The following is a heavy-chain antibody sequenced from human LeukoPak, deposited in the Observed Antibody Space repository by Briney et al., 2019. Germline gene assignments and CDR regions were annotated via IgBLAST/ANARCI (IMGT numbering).Heavy chain of an antibody. Sequence: GESLKISCKGAAYKFSNYWIAWVRQRPGEDLEWMGIIYHDDSDTRYSPSFQALVTISADKSISTAYLQWTSLKASDTAIYYCARRDTTYFDYWGQGSLVTVSS. V-gene: IGHV5-51*01. CDR2: IYHDDSDT. J-gene: IGHJ4*02. CDR3: ARRDTTYFDY. CDR1: AYKFSNYW. D-gene: IGHD1-1*01.